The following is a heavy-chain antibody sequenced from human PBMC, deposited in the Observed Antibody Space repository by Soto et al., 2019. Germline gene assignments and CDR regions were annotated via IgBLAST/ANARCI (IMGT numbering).Heavy chain of an antibody. CDR2: ISWNSGTI. V-gene: IGHV3-9*01. CDR1: VFTFDDYG. J-gene: IGHJ4*02. Sequence: EVQLVESGGGLVQPGRSLRLSCAASVFTFDDYGMHWVRQVPGKRLEWVAGISWNSGTIGHADSVKGRFTISRDNANNCLYLQMNSLRVEDTAIFYCAKGPCSADRCYFDSWGQGTLVTVSS. D-gene: IGHD2-15*01. CDR3: AKGPCSADRCYFDS.